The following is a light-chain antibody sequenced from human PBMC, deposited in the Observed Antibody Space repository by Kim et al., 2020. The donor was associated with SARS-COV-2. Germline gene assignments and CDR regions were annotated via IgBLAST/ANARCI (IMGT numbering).Light chain of an antibody. V-gene: IGLV1-40*01. CDR2: ATN. CDR1: NSNLGAGYD. J-gene: IGLJ2*01. CDR3: QSYDSSLSAVL. Sequence: RVTISCTEGNSNLGAGYDVHWYQEVPGTAPKLLIYATNSRPSGVPDRFSGSKSGTSASLAITGLQAEDEADYYCQSYDSSLSAVLFGGGTQLTVL.